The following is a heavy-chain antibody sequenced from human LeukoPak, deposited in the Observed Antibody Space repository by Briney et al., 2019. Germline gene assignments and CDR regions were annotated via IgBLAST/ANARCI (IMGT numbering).Heavy chain of an antibody. CDR2: ISTYNGDT. J-gene: IGHJ4*02. V-gene: IGHV1-18*01. Sequence: ASVKVSCKASGYTFTGYGISWVRQAPGQGLEWMGWISTYNGDTIYAQRLQGRVTMTTDTSTSTAYMELRSLRSDDTAVYYCARAYGDSSSPDYWGQGTPVTVSS. CDR1: GYTFTGYG. CDR3: ARAYGDSSSPDY. D-gene: IGHD3-16*01.